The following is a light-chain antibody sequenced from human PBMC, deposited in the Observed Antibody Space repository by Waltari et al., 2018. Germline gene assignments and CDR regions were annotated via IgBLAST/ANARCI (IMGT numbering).Light chain of an antibody. CDR2: INNDGSH. V-gene: IGLV4-69*01. J-gene: IGLJ3*02. CDR1: SGPSSDA. Sequence: QLTLTQPPSASASLGASVKLTCTLSSGPSSDAIAWHQQQPGKGPRYLMRINNDGSHKKGDGFPERFAGSSSGAERDLIISSLQFEDEADYYCQTWGTGIWVFGGGTKLTVL. CDR3: QTWGTGIWV.